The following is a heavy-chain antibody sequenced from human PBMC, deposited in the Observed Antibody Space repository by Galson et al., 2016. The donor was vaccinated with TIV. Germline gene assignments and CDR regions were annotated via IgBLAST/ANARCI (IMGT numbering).Heavy chain of an antibody. D-gene: IGHD3-3*01. Sequence: SLRLSCAASGFAFTTYGMSWVRQAPGKGLEWLSVVSGDTTYTHFAGSVRGRFTISRDNSKNTLYLQMNNLRAEDTAVYYCARVTIMRFSEWSFGSWGQGSLVTVSS. CDR3: ARVTIMRFSEWSFGS. J-gene: IGHJ4*02. CDR2: VSGDTTYT. CDR1: GFAFTTYG. V-gene: IGHV3-23*01.